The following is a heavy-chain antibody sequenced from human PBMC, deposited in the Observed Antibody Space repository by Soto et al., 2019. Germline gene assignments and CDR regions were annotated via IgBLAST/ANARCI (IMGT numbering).Heavy chain of an antibody. V-gene: IGHV3-53*02. Sequence: EVQLVETGGGLIQPGGSLRLSCAASGFTVSINYMSWVRQAPGKGLEWVSVIYTGGSTYYADSVRGRFTISRDNSKNTLYLQMKSLRDEDTAFYYCERAPDWYCDLWGRGTLVTVSS. CDR3: ERAPDWYCDL. J-gene: IGHJ2*01. CDR2: IYTGGST. CDR1: GFTVSINY.